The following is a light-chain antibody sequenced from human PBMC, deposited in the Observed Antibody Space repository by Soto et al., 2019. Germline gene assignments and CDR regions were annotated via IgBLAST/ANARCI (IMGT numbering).Light chain of an antibody. CDR2: GAT. J-gene: IGKJ2*01. CDR3: QQDGGSPPYT. V-gene: IGKV3-20*01. CDR1: QSVSSSY. Sequence: EIVLTQSPGTLSLSPGERVTLSCRASQSVSSSYLAWYQQKPAQAPRLLIYGATNRVTGIPDRFSGSGYGTDFTLTISRLEPEDFAVYYCQQDGGSPPYTFGQGTKVEIK.